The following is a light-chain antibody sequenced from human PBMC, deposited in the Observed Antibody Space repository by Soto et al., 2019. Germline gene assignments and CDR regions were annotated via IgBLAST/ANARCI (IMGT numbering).Light chain of an antibody. J-gene: IGLJ2*01. Sequence: QSVLTQLPSASASLGASVTLTCTLSSGYSNYKVDWYQQRPGKGPRFVMRVGTGGIVGSKGDGIPDRFSVLGSGLNRYLTIKNIQEEDESDYHCGADHGSGSNFVVFGGGTKLTVL. V-gene: IGLV9-49*01. CDR2: VGTGGIVG. CDR1: SGYSNYK. CDR3: GADHGSGSNFVV.